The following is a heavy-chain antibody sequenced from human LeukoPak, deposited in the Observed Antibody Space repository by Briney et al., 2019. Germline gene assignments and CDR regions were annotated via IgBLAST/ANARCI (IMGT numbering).Heavy chain of an antibody. J-gene: IGHJ4*02. V-gene: IGHV4-34*01. CDR1: AYPLTNHY. Sequence: KPSETLSLTCAVYAYPLTNHYWIWIRQPPGKGLEWIGEINHSGSTNYNPSLKSRVTISVDTSKNQFSLKLSSVTAADTAVYYCARELGGNLTIFGVVIKQIHYYFDYWGQGTLVTVSS. D-gene: IGHD3-3*01. CDR3: ARELGGNLTIFGVVIKQIHYYFDY. CDR2: INHSGST.